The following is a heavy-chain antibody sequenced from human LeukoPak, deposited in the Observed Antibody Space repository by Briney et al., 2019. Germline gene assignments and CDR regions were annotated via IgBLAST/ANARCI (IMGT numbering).Heavy chain of an antibody. V-gene: IGHV3-53*01. CDR1: GFTVSSYY. CDR2: IYSGGTT. CDR3: ARDPRESSLYAFDI. D-gene: IGHD2-15*01. Sequence: GGSLRLSCAASGFTVSSYYMSWVRQAPGKGLEWVSIIYSGGTTYYADSVKGRFTISRDNSKNTLYLQMNNLRAEDTAVYYCARDPRESSLYAFDIWAKGQWSPSLQ. J-gene: IGHJ3*02.